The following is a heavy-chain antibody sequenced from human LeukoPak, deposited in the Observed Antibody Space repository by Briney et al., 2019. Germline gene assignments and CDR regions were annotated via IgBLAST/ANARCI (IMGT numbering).Heavy chain of an antibody. J-gene: IGHJ4*02. Sequence: GASVKVSCKASGYTFTSYGFTWVRQAPGQGLEWMGWISAYNGNTDYAQKLQGRVTMTTDASTSTAYMELRSLRSDDTAVYFCARAYYHDTSSCQGFDFWGQGTLVTVSS. CDR1: GYTFTSYG. D-gene: IGHD3-22*01. V-gene: IGHV1-18*01. CDR2: ISAYNGNT. CDR3: ARAYYHDTSSCQGFDF.